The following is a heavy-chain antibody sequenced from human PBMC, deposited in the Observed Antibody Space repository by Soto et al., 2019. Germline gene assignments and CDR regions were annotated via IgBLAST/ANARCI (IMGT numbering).Heavy chain of an antibody. CDR2: IYYSGST. CDR1: GGSISSSSYY. V-gene: IGHV4-39*01. J-gene: IGHJ4*02. D-gene: IGHD2-2*01. Sequence: WETLSLTCTVSGGSISSSSYYWGWIRQPPGKGLEWIGSIYYSGSTYYNPSLNSRVTTSVDTSKNQFSLKLSSVTAADTAVYYCARGRTSGTLFDDWGQGTLVTVSS. CDR3: ARGRTSGTLFDD.